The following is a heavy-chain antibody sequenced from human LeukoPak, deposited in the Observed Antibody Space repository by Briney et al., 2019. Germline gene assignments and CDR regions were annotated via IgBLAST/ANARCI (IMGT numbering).Heavy chain of an antibody. CDR2: IESDGRTT. J-gene: IGHJ4*02. D-gene: IGHD3-22*01. CDR1: GFTFSSYW. Sequence: PGGSLRLSCAASGFTFSSYWMHWVRQAPGKGLVWVSRIESDGRTTTYADSVKGRFTISRDNAKNTLYLQMNSLRAEDTAVYYCARNRGGGSGYSDYWGQGTLVTVSS. V-gene: IGHV3-74*01. CDR3: ARNRGGGSGYSDY.